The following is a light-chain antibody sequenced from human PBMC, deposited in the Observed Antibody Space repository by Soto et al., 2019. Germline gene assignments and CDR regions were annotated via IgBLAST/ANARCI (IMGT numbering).Light chain of an antibody. V-gene: IGLV2-14*03. CDR3: SSYTSSSTSVI. Sequence: QSALTQPASVSGSPGQSITISCTGTSSDVGGYNSVSWYQQHPGEAPKLMIYDVSNRPSGVSNRFSGSKSGNTASLTISGLQAEDEADYYCSSYTSSSTSVIFGGGTQLTVL. CDR1: SSDVGGYNS. J-gene: IGLJ2*01. CDR2: DVS.